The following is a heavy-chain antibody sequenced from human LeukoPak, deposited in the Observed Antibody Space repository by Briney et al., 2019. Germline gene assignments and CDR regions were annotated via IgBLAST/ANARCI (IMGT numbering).Heavy chain of an antibody. D-gene: IGHD5-12*01. Sequence: ASVKVSCKASGYTFTSYGVSWVRQAPGQGLEWMGWISAYNGNTNYAQKLQGRVTMTTDTSTSTAYMELRSLRSDDTAVYYCAREGGYGYYYAMGVWGQGTTVTVSS. CDR2: ISAYNGNT. CDR3: AREGGYGYYYAMGV. J-gene: IGHJ6*02. CDR1: GYTFTSYG. V-gene: IGHV1-18*01.